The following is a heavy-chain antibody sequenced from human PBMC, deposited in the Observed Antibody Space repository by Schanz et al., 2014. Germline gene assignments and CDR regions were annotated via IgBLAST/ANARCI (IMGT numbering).Heavy chain of an antibody. Sequence: QVQLVQSGSELKKPGASVKVSCKASGYTLTAYYMHWVRQAPGQGLEWMGWINPDSGGTNYAQKFQGRVTMTRDMSINTAYMELRSLRSDDTAVYYCARGGYSSGWYDRDIAHFDYWGQGTLVTVSS. CDR1: GYTLTAYY. CDR2: INPDSGGT. V-gene: IGHV1-2*02. J-gene: IGHJ4*02. D-gene: IGHD6-19*01. CDR3: ARGGYSSGWYDRDIAHFDY.